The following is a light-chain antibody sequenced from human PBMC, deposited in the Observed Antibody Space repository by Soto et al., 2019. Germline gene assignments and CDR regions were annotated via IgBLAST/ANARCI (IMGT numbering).Light chain of an antibody. Sequence: DIQMTQSPSSVSASVGDRVTITCRANQVITSWLAWYQQKQGKAPKLLIYAASILQSGVPSRFSGSGSGTDFTLTIISLQPEDFATYYCQQANNFPLSFGGGTKVEIK. CDR3: QQANNFPLS. CDR1: QVITSW. CDR2: AAS. J-gene: IGKJ4*01. V-gene: IGKV1D-12*01.